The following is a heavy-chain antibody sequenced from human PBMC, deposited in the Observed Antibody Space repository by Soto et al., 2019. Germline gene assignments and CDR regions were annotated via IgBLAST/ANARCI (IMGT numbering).Heavy chain of an antibody. J-gene: IGHJ4*02. Sequence: ASVKVSCKASGGTFSSYTISWVRQAPGQGLEWMGRIIPILGIANYAQKFQGRVTITADKSTSTAYMELSSLRSEDTAVYYCARAVSSGYATFDYWGQGTLVTVSS. CDR2: IIPILGIA. D-gene: IGHD5-12*01. V-gene: IGHV1-69*02. CDR1: GGTFSSYT. CDR3: ARAVSSGYATFDY.